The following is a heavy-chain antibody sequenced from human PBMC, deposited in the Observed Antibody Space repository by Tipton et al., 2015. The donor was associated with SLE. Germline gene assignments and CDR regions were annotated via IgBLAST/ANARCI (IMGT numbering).Heavy chain of an antibody. V-gene: IGHV3-74*01. CDR3: ARFASGRYPEGY. CDR2: VSSDGSST. CDR1: GFTFSSYW. Sequence: SGFTFSSYWMHWVRQAPGKGLVWVSRVSSDGSSTSYADAAKGRFTISRDNAKNTLYLQMNSLRAEDAAVYYCARFASGRYPEGYWGQGTLVTVSS. J-gene: IGHJ4*02. D-gene: IGHD1-26*01.